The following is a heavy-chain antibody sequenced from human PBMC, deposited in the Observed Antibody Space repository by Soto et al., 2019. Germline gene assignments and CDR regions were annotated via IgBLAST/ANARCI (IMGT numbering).Heavy chain of an antibody. Sequence: GGSLRLSCAASGFTFSSYAMSWVRQAPGKGLEWVSAISGSGGSTYYADSVKGRFTTSRDNSKNTLYLQMNSLRAEDTAVYYCAKTPHYYDSSGYYYVLGYYFDYWGQGTLVTVSS. CDR2: ISGSGGST. CDR3: AKTPHYYDSSGYYYVLGYYFDY. V-gene: IGHV3-23*01. J-gene: IGHJ4*02. CDR1: GFTFSSYA. D-gene: IGHD3-22*01.